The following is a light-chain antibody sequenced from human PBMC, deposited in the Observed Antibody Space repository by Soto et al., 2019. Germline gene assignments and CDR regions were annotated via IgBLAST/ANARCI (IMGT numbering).Light chain of an antibody. CDR1: QTVRNNY. V-gene: IGKV3-11*01. CDR3: QQRSNWRVT. CDR2: DAS. J-gene: IGKJ4*01. Sequence: EFVLTQSPGTLSLSPGERATLSCGGSQTVRNNYLAWYQQKPGQAPRLLIYDASNRATGIPARFSGSGSGTDFTLTISSLEPEDIAVYYCQQRSNWRVTFGGGTKVDIK.